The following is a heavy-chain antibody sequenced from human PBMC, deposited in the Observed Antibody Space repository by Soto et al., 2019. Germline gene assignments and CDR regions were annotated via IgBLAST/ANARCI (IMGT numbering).Heavy chain of an antibody. CDR1: GGSFSGYY. Sequence: KTSETLSLTCAVYGGSFSGYYWSWIRQPPGKGLEWIGEINHSGSTNYNPSLKSRVTISVDTSKNQFSLEMSSVTAADTAFYYCARDTGTADTFDLWGQGTMVTVSS. D-gene: IGHD1-1*01. V-gene: IGHV4-34*01. CDR2: INHSGST. J-gene: IGHJ3*01. CDR3: ARDTGTADTFDL.